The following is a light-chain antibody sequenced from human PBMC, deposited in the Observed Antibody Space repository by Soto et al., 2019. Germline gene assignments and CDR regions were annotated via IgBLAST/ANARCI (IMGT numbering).Light chain of an antibody. CDR3: QQAASFPFT. Sequence: DIPMTQSPSSVSASVGDRVTITCRASQAISSWLAWYQQKPGKAPNLLIYAASSLQSGVPSRFSGSGSGTDFTLTINSLQPEDSATYYCQQAASFPFTFGPGTAVHI. J-gene: IGKJ3*01. V-gene: IGKV1-12*01. CDR2: AAS. CDR1: QAISSW.